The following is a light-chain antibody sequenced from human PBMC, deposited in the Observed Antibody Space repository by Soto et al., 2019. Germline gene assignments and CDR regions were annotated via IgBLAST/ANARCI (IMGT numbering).Light chain of an antibody. CDR2: GTS. V-gene: IGKV3-20*01. CDR1: QTVAYTY. Sequence: EIVLTQSPGTLSLSPGARATLSCRASQTVAYTYLAWYQQRPGQAPRLLIYGTSTRATGTPDRFVGSGSGTVFTLTISRLEPEDFAVYYCQQYVTTPRTFGQGTKVE. J-gene: IGKJ1*01. CDR3: QQYVTTPRT.